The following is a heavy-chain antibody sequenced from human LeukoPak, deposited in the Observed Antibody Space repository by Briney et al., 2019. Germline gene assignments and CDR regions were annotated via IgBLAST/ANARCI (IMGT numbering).Heavy chain of an antibody. Sequence: SETLSLTCTVSGGSISSYYWSWIRQPPGKGLEWIGYIYYSGSTNYNPSPKSRVTISVDTSKNQFSLKLSSVTAADTAVYYCARVRYSSGWYLLAFDYWGQGTLVTVSS. CDR3: ARVRYSSGWYLLAFDY. CDR2: IYYSGST. CDR1: GGSISSYY. V-gene: IGHV4-59*01. J-gene: IGHJ4*02. D-gene: IGHD6-19*01.